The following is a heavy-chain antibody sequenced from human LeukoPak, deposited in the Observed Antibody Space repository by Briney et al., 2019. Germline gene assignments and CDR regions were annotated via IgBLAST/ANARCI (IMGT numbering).Heavy chain of an antibody. CDR2: ISSSSSTI. V-gene: IGHV3-48*01. J-gene: IGHJ3*02. CDR3: ARDRYYVFWSGYSGESDAFDI. D-gene: IGHD3-3*01. CDR1: GFTLSGYS. Sequence: PGGSLRLSCAASGFTLSGYSMNWVRQAPGKGLEWVSYISSSSSTIYYADSVMGRFTISRDNAKNSLYLQMNSLRAEDTAVYFCARDRYYVFWSGYSGESDAFDIWGQGTMVTVSS.